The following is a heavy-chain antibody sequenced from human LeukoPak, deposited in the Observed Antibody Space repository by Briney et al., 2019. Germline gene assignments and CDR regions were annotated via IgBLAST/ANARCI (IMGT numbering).Heavy chain of an antibody. CDR3: ARRRDYGDYYYFDY. D-gene: IGHD4-17*01. J-gene: IGHJ4*02. CDR1: GGSISSYY. Sequence: PSETLSLTCTVSGGSISSYYWSWIRQPPGKGLEWIGCIYYSGSTNYNPSLKSRVTISVDTSKNQFSLTLSSVTAADTAVYYCARRRDYGDYYYFDYWGQGTLVTVSS. CDR2: IYYSGST. V-gene: IGHV4-59*12.